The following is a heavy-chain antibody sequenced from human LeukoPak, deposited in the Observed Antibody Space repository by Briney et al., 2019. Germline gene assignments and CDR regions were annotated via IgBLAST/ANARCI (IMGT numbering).Heavy chain of an antibody. J-gene: IGHJ6*03. Sequence: GGSLRLSCAASGFTFSSYEMNWVRQAPGKGLEWVSAISGSGGSTYYADSVKGRFTISRDNAKNSLYLQMNSLRAEDTAVYYCAREFFNFDYYYYYYMDVWGKGTTVTVSS. CDR1: GFTFSSYE. CDR2: ISGSGGST. CDR3: AREFFNFDYYYYYYMDV. D-gene: IGHD3-9*01. V-gene: IGHV3-48*03.